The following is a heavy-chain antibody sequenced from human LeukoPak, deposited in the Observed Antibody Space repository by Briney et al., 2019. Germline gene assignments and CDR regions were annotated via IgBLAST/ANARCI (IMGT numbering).Heavy chain of an antibody. J-gene: IGHJ4*02. CDR1: GYTFTSYG. Sequence: ASVKVSCKASGYTFTSYGISWVRQAPGQALEWMGWISGYNGNTNYAQKLQGRVTMTTDTSTSTAYMELGSLRSDDTAVYYCAREMATIVNQFDYWGQGTLVTVSS. CDR3: AREMATIVNQFDY. V-gene: IGHV1-18*01. D-gene: IGHD5-24*01. CDR2: ISGYNGNT.